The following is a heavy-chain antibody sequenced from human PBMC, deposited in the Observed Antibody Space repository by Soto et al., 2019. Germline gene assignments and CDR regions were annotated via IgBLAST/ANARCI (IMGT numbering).Heavy chain of an antibody. CDR1: GVSVTAGNL. CDR3: ARVLSGNKEWFDP. J-gene: IGHJ5*02. CDR2: VFPDGST. D-gene: IGHD3-10*01. Sequence: QVHLQESGPGLVKPWGTLSLTCAVSGVSVTAGNLWSWVRQSPGKGLEWIGEVFPDGSTNYNPSLKRRVPISLDKSQNHFSLILTSVTAADTALYYCARVLSGNKEWFDPWGQGTLVTVSS. V-gene: IGHV4-4*02.